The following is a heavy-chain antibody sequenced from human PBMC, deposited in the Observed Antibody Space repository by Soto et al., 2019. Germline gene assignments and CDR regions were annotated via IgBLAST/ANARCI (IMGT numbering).Heavy chain of an antibody. CDR3: ATGYCSSTSCPNALYYYYGMDV. D-gene: IGHD2-2*01. Sequence: PSQTLSLTCVISGDSVSSNSAAWNWIRQSPSRGLEWLGRTYYRSKWYNDYAVSVKSRITINPDTSRNQFSLQLNSVTPEDTAVYYCATGYCSSTSCPNALYYYYGMDVWGQGTTVTVSS. CDR1: GDSVSSNSAA. CDR2: TYYRSKWYN. V-gene: IGHV6-1*01. J-gene: IGHJ6*02.